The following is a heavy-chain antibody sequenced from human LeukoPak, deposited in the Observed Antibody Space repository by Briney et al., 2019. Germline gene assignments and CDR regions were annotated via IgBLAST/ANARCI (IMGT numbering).Heavy chain of an antibody. V-gene: IGHV3-64*01. J-gene: IGHJ3*02. CDR3: AREGSRYSYGYGGAFDI. D-gene: IGHD5-18*01. CDR2: ISSNGGST. Sequence: PGGSLRLSCAASGFTFSSYAMHWVRQAPGKGLEYVSAISSNGGSTYYANSVKGRFTISRDNSKNTLYLQMGSLRAEDMAVYYCAREGSRYSYGYGGAFDIWGQGTMVTVSS. CDR1: GFTFSSYA.